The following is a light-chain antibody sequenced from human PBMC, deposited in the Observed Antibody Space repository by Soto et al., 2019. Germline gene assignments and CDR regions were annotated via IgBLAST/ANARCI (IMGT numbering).Light chain of an antibody. V-gene: IGLV2-14*01. CDR1: SSDVGGYNF. CDR2: DVT. CDR3: SSCTSSSTLV. Sequence: QSALTQPASVSGSPGQSITISCTGTSSDVGGYNFVSWYQQHPGKAPKLMIYDVTNRPSGVSNRFSGSKSGSTASLTISGLQAEDEADYYCSSCTSSSTLVFGGGTKVTVL. J-gene: IGLJ2*01.